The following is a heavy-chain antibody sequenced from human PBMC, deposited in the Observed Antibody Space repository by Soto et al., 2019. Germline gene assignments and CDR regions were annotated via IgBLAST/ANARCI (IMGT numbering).Heavy chain of an antibody. CDR3: ARSRVAAAGPFDY. CDR1: GYSFTSYW. J-gene: IGHJ4*02. Sequence: GESLKISCKGSGYSFTSYWIGWVRQIPGKGLEWMGIIYPGDSDTRYSPSFQGQVTISADKSISTAYLQWSSLKASDTAMYYCARSRVAAAGPFDYWGQGTLVTVSS. CDR2: IYPGDSDT. D-gene: IGHD6-13*01. V-gene: IGHV5-51*01.